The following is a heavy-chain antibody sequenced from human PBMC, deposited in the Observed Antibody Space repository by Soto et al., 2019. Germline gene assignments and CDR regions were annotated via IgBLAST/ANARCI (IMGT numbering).Heavy chain of an antibody. CDR1: GAAISGFY. J-gene: IGHJ5*02. D-gene: IGHD1-1*01. Sequence: SETLSLTCTVSGAAISGFYWSWIRKSAGKGLEWIGRIYATGTTDYNPPLKSRVMMSVDTSKKQFSLKLRSVTAADTAVYYCVRDGTKTLRDWFDPWGQGISVTVSS. CDR3: VRDGTKTLRDWFDP. CDR2: IYATGTT. V-gene: IGHV4-4*07.